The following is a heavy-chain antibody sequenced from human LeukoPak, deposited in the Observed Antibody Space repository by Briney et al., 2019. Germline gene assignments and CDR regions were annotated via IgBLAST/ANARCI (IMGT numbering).Heavy chain of an antibody. V-gene: IGHV4-4*07. CDR3: ARGGGVRGVITPFDY. D-gene: IGHD3-10*01. Sequence: PSETLSLTCTVSGGSINSYYRSWIRQPAGKGLEWIGRIYTSGSTSNNPSLKSRVTMSVDTSKNQFSLKLTSVTAADTAVYYCARGGGVRGVITPFDYWGQGTLVTVSS. CDR2: IYTSGST. CDR1: GGSINSYY. J-gene: IGHJ4*02.